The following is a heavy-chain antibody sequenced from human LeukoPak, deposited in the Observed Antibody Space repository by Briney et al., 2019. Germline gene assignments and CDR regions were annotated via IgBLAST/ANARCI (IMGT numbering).Heavy chain of an antibody. D-gene: IGHD6-6*01. V-gene: IGHV3-7*03. J-gene: IGHJ4*02. CDR1: GFTFGSYW. CDR2: IKQDGSEK. Sequence: PGGSLRLSCAASGFTFGSYWMSWVRRAPGKGLEWVANIKQDGSEKYYVDSVKGRFTISRDNAENSLSLQMNSLRAEDTAVYYCASAGGDSRSPLPFYYWGQGTLVTVSS. CDR3: ASAGGDSRSPLPFYY.